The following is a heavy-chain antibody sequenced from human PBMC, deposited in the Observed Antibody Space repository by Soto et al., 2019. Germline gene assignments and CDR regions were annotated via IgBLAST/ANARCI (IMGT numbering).Heavy chain of an antibody. V-gene: IGHV4-4*02. CDR3: ARVMEKYYYDSSGYSFDY. J-gene: IGHJ4*02. CDR1: GGSISSSNW. D-gene: IGHD3-22*01. Sequence: SETLSLTCAVSGGSISSSNWWSWVRQPPGKGLEWIGEIYHSGSTNYNPSLKSRVTISVDKSKNQFSLKLSSVTAADTAVYYCARVMEKYYYDSSGYSFDYWGQGTLVTVSS. CDR2: IYHSGST.